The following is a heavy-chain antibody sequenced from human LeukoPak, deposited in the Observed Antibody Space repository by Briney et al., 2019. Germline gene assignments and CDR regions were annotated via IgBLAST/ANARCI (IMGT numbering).Heavy chain of an antibody. D-gene: IGHD3-22*01. CDR2: IKQDGSEK. V-gene: IGHV3-7*01. J-gene: IGHJ4*02. CDR3: ARDNDCDTSVDY. CDR1: GFSFSDYW. Sequence: GGSLRLSCAASGFSFSDYWMSWVRQAPGKGLEWVANIKQDGSEKYYVDSVKGRFTISRDNAKNSLFLQMNSLRAEDTAVYYCARDNDCDTSVDYWGQGILITVSS.